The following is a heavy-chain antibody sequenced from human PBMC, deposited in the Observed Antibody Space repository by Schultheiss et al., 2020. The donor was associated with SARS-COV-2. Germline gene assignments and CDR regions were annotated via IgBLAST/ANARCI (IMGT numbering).Heavy chain of an antibody. CDR2: ISGTSRYI. D-gene: IGHD6-19*01. CDR1: GFTFSSYS. J-gene: IGHJ4*02. Sequence: GGSLRLSCAASGFTFSSYSMIWVRQAPGKGLEWVSSISGTSRYIYYADPVKGRFTISRDNAKNSLYLQMNSLRADDTAVYYCASSYSPPQIAVVVQWFDYWGQGTLVTVSS. V-gene: IGHV3-21*06. CDR3: ASSYSPPQIAVVVQWFDY.